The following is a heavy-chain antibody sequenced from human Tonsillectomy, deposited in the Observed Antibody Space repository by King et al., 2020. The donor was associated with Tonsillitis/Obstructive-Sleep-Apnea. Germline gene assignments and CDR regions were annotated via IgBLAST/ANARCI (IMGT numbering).Heavy chain of an antibody. Sequence: VQLQESGPGLVKPSETLSLTCTVSGGSISSYYWSWIRQPPGKGLEWIGYIYYSGSTNYNPSLKSRVTISVDTSKNQFSLKLSSVTAADTAVYYCARHDSYCSSTSGYGGAYYYYGMDVWGQGTTVTVSS. D-gene: IGHD2-2*01. V-gene: IGHV4-59*08. J-gene: IGHJ6*02. CDR1: GGSISSYY. CDR3: ARHDSYCSSTSGYGGAYYYYGMDV. CDR2: IYYSGST.